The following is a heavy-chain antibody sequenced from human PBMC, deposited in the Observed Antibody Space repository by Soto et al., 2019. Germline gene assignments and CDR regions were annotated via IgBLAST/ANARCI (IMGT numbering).Heavy chain of an antibody. CDR2: IWYDGSNK. Sequence: QVQLVESGGGVVQPGRSLRLSCAASEFTFSSYGMHWVRQAPGKGLEWVAVIWYDGSNKYYADSVKGRFTISRDNSKNTLYLQMNSLRAEDTAVYYCARDRIRGPTSLDFDYWGQGTLVTVSS. CDR3: ARDRIRGPTSLDFDY. D-gene: IGHD5-18*01. J-gene: IGHJ4*02. V-gene: IGHV3-33*01. CDR1: EFTFSSYG.